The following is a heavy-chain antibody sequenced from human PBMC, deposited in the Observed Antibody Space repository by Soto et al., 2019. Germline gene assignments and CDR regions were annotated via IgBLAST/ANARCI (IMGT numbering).Heavy chain of an antibody. D-gene: IGHD3-22*01. J-gene: IGHJ6*03. CDR1: CGSISSSNW. CDR2: IYHSGST. CDR3: ARRGFGLFYYGTSGSPDFYYYNMDV. Sequence: SETLSLTCAVSCGSISSSNWWSWVRQPPGKGLEWIGEIYHSGSTNYNPSLKSRVTISVDRSKNQFSLKLSSVTAADTAVYYCARRGFGLFYYGTSGSPDFYYYNMDVWGQGTTVTVSS. V-gene: IGHV4-4*02.